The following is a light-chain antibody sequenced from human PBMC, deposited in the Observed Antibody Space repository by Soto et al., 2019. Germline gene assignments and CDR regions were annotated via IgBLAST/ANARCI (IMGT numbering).Light chain of an antibody. CDR2: RTF. Sequence: ESVLTQSPGTLSLYPGERATLSCRASQTIASRYLAWYQHQPGQAPRLLIYRTFARAPGIPDRFSGGGSGTDFTLTISRLEREDFAVYYCQQYDTSTPTIGQGTRLEIK. V-gene: IGKV3-20*01. CDR1: QTIASRY. CDR3: QQYDTSTPT. J-gene: IGKJ5*01.